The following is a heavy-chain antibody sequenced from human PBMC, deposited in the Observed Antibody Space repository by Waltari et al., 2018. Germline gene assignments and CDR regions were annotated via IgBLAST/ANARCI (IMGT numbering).Heavy chain of an antibody. D-gene: IGHD6-13*01. Sequence: EVQLVESGGGFVHSGGSLRLSCACPGFTFVTSPLTLVRQAPGKGLEWVSSISGPALTTFYADSVKGRFSISRDNSKKTLYLQINGLTADDTAVYYCAKVAGIAAAEFHFDFWGRGTLVTVSS. CDR2: ISGPALTT. CDR3: AKVAGIAAAEFHFDF. J-gene: IGHJ4*02. CDR1: GFTFVTSP. V-gene: IGHV3-23*04.